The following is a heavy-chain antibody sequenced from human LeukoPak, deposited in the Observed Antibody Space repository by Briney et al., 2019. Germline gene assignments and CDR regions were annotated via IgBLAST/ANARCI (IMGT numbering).Heavy chain of an antibody. V-gene: IGHV3-66*01. CDR2: IYSGGST. Sequence: GGSLRLSCAASGFTVSSNYMSWVRQAPGKGLEWVSVIYSGGSTYYSDCVKGRFTISRDNSKSTLYLQMNSLRAEDTAVYYCARVGQQWEPLDYWGQGTLVTVSS. CDR3: ARVGQQWEPLDY. D-gene: IGHD6-19*01. J-gene: IGHJ4*02. CDR1: GFTVSSNY.